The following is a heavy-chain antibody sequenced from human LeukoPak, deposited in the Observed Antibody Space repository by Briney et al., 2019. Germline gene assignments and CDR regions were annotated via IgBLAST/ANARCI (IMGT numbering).Heavy chain of an antibody. Sequence: ASVKVSCKASGYTFSNFGITWVRQAPGQGLECMGWISSYNGNTKYAQKLQGRVTMTTDTSTSTAYMELRSLRSDDTAVYYCARDYTRIVVVPAALGYWGQGTLVTVSS. CDR3: ARDYTRIVVVPAALGY. CDR2: ISSYNGNT. J-gene: IGHJ4*02. V-gene: IGHV1-18*01. CDR1: GYTFSNFG. D-gene: IGHD2-2*01.